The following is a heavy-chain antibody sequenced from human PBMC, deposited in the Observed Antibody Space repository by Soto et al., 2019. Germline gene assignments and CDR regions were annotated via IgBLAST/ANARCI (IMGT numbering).Heavy chain of an antibody. V-gene: IGHV1-18*01. D-gene: IGHD5-18*01. J-gene: IGHJ6*02. CDR3: ARCIQGDYYYGMDV. Sequence: ASVKVSCKASGYTFDSHSRSWVRQAPGQGLEWMGRINADYGNTQYAQKFRGRVTMTTDTSTTTVYMELTNLRSDDTAVYYCARCIQGDYYYGMDVWGQGTTVTSP. CDR1: GYTFDSHS. CDR2: INADYGNT.